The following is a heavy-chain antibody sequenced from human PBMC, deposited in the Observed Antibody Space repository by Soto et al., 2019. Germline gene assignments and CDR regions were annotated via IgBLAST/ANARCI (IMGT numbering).Heavy chain of an antibody. CDR3: ARDTMFGVVVNFDC. V-gene: IGHV4-61*01. D-gene: IGHD3-3*01. CDR2: IHYSGST. J-gene: IGHJ4*02. CDR1: GGSVNSGNYY. Sequence: SETLSLTCTVSGGSVNSGNYYWSWIRQPPGKGLEWIGYIHYSGSTIYNPSLKSRVTISVDTAKNQFSLKLSSVTAADTAVYYCARDTMFGVVVNFDCWGQGTLVTVSP.